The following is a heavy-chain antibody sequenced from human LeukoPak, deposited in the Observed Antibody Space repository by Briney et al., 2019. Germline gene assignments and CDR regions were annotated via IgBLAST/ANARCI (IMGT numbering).Heavy chain of an antibody. CDR2: ISGSGGST. D-gene: IGHD3-22*01. CDR3: AKDRNRNHHDSSGYSFDY. Sequence: GGSLRLSCAASGFTVSSNYMSWVRQAPGKGLEWVSAISGSGGSTYYADSVKGRFTISRDNSKNTLYLQMNSLRAEDTAVYYCAKDRNRNHHDSSGYSFDYWGQGTLVTVSS. J-gene: IGHJ4*02. CDR1: GFTVSSNY. V-gene: IGHV3-23*01.